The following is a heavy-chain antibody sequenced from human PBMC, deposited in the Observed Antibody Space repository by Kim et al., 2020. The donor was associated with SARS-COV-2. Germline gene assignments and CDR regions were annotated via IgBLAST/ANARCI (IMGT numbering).Heavy chain of an antibody. CDR2: IYYSGST. Sequence: SETLSLTCTVSGGSISSGGYYWSWIRQHPGKGLEWIGYIYYSGSTYYNPSLKSRVTISVDTSKNQFSLKLSSVTAADTAVYYCARATGRITIFGVVINHFDYWSQGTLVTVSS. J-gene: IGHJ4*02. CDR3: ARATGRITIFGVVINHFDY. D-gene: IGHD3-3*01. V-gene: IGHV4-31*03. CDR1: GGSISSGGYY.